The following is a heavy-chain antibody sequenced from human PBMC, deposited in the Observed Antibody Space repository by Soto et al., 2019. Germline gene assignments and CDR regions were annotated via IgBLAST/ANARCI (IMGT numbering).Heavy chain of an antibody. Sequence: QVQLVESGGGVVQPGRSLRLSCVASGFTFSSYAMHWVRQAPGKGLEWVAVIRYDGSNKYYADSVKGRFTISRDNSKNTLYLQMNSLKAEDTAVYYCAREDHGDYGFYFWGQGTLVTVSS. CDR3: AREDHGDYGFYF. V-gene: IGHV3-33*01. J-gene: IGHJ4*02. CDR1: GFTFSSYA. CDR2: IRYDGSNK. D-gene: IGHD4-17*01.